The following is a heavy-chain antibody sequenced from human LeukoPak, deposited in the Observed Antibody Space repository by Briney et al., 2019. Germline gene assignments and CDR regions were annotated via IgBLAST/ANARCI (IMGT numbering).Heavy chain of an antibody. CDR3: ARDGAPYGSGSYLRFDY. J-gene: IGHJ4*02. D-gene: IGHD3-10*01. Sequence: ASVKVSCKASGYTFTSYGISWVRQAPGQGREWMGWISAYNGNTNYAQKLQGRVTMTTDTSTSTAYMELRSLRSDDTAVYYCARDGAPYGSGSYLRFDYWGQGTLVTVSS. CDR2: ISAYNGNT. CDR1: GYTFTSYG. V-gene: IGHV1-18*01.